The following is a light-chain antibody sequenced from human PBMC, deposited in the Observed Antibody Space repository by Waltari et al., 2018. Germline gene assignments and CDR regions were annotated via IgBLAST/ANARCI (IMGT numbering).Light chain of an antibody. Sequence: QSVLTQPPSVFAAPGQRVTISCSVGSSNIGNNYVSWYRQFPGTAPKLLIYENTERPSGIPGRFSGSKSGTSATLDITGLQAGDEADYYCGTWDSSLSGAVFGGGTHLTVL. CDR2: ENT. CDR3: GTWDSSLSGAV. CDR1: SSNIGNNY. V-gene: IGLV1-51*02. J-gene: IGLJ7*01.